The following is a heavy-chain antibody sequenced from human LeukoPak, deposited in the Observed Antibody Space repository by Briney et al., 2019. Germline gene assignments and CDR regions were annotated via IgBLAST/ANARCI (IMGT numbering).Heavy chain of an antibody. Sequence: GGSLRLSCAASGFTFSSYWMSWVRQAPGKGLEWVANIKQDGSEKYYVDSVKGRFTISRDNAKNSLYLQMNSLRAEDTAVYYCAREKRHDYYGSGSYFDYWGQGTLVTVSS. V-gene: IGHV3-7*01. CDR2: IKQDGSEK. D-gene: IGHD3-10*01. J-gene: IGHJ4*02. CDR3: AREKRHDYYGSGSYFDY. CDR1: GFTFSSYW.